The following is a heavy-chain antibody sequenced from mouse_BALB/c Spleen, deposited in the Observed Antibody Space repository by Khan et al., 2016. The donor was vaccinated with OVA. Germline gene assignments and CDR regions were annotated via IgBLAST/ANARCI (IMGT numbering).Heavy chain of an antibody. J-gene: IGHJ2*01. D-gene: IGHD1-1*01. CDR1: GYSITSDYA. Sequence: VQLKESGPGLVKPSQSLSLTCTVTGYSITSDYAWNWIRQFPGNKLEWMGHISYGGNTKYNPSLKSRISITRDTSKNQFFLQLNSVTTEDTATYYCARIYGGDFDYWGQGTTLTVSS. CDR3: ARIYGGDFDY. CDR2: ISYGGNT. V-gene: IGHV3-2*02.